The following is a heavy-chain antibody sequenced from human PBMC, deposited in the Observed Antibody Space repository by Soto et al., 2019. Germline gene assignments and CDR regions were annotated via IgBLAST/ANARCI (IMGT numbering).Heavy chain of an antibody. CDR2: IWYDGSNK. V-gene: IGHV3-33*01. D-gene: IGHD6-19*01. CDR3: ARDNSSGIAVAAPDYYFDY. J-gene: IGHJ4*02. CDR1: GFTFSSYG. Sequence: GGSLRLSCAASGFTFSSYGMHWVRQAPGKGLEWVAVIWYDGSNKYYADSVKGRFTISRDNSKNTLYLQMNSLRAEDTAVYYCARDNSSGIAVAAPDYYFDYWGQGTLVTVSS.